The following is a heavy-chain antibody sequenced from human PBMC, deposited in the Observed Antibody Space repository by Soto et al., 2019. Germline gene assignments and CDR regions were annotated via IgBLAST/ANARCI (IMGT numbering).Heavy chain of an antibody. CDR2: IWYDGSNK. Sequence: GGSLILSCAASGFTFSSYGMHWVRQAPGKGLEWVAVIWYDGSNKYYADSVKGRFTISRDNSKNTLYLQMNSLRAEDTAVYYCARDPRGYYYMDVWGKGTTVTVSS. J-gene: IGHJ6*03. CDR1: GFTFSSYG. V-gene: IGHV3-33*01. CDR3: ARDPRGYYYMDV. D-gene: IGHD1-26*01.